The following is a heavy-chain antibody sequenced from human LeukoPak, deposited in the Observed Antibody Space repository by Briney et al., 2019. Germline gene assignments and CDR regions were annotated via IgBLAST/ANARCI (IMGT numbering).Heavy chain of an antibody. J-gene: IGHJ4*02. CDR3: VKDLYRVNDFSIFDY. CDR1: GFTFSSYA. D-gene: IGHD3-3*01. CDR2: ISSNGGST. Sequence: PGGSLRPSCSASGFTFSSYAMHWVRQAPGKGLEYVSAISSNGGSTYYADSVKGRFTISRDNSKNTLYLQMSSLRAEDTAVYYCVKDLYRVNDFSIFDYWGQGTLVTVSS. V-gene: IGHV3-64D*06.